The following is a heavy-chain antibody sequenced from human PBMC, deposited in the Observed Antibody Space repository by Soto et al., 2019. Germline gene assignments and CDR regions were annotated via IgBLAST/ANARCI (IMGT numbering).Heavy chain of an antibody. Sequence: AGSLRLACAASGVTFSSYAMSWVRQAQGKGLEWVSAISGSGGSTYYADSVKGRFTISRDNSKNTLYLQMNSLRAEDTAVYYCAKVDGSSHFYYYYGMDVWGQGTTVTVSS. CDR1: GVTFSSYA. V-gene: IGHV3-23*01. CDR3: AKVDGSSHFYYYYGMDV. CDR2: ISGSGGST. D-gene: IGHD3-10*01. J-gene: IGHJ6*02.